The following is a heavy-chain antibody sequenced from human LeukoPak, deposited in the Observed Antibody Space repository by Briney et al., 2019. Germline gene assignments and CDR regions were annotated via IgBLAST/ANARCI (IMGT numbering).Heavy chain of an antibody. D-gene: IGHD4-23*01. CDR3: ARDQGIRWYYYGMDV. J-gene: IGHJ6*04. Sequence: ASVMVSWMASGYTFTSYGISWVRQAPGQGLEWMGWISAYNGNTNYAQKLQGRVTMTTDTSTSTAYMELRSLRSDDTAVYYCARDQGIRWYYYGMDVWGKGTTVTVSS. CDR1: GYTFTSYG. V-gene: IGHV1-18*04. CDR2: ISAYNGNT.